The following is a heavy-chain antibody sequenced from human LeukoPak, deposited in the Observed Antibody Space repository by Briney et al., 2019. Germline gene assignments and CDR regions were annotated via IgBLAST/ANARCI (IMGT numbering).Heavy chain of an antibody. J-gene: IGHJ3*02. Sequence: GGSLRLSCAASGFTFSSYSMNWVRQAPGKGLEWVSSISSSSSYIYYADSVKGRFTISRDNAKNSLYLQMNSLRAEDTAVYYCASASLFRRDGYNSPFDAFDIWGQGTMVTVSS. V-gene: IGHV3-21*01. D-gene: IGHD5-24*01. CDR3: ASASLFRRDGYNSPFDAFDI. CDR2: ISSSSSYI. CDR1: GFTFSSYS.